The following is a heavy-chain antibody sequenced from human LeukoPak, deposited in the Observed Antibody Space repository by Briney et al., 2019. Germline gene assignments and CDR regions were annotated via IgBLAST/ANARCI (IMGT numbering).Heavy chain of an antibody. CDR2: IRSKPYGGTT. V-gene: IGHV3-49*04. CDR1: GFTFGDYV. CDR3: ARAPGYCSSTSCSPTHNWFDP. Sequence: PGGSLRLSCTASGFTFGDYVMSWVRQAPGKGLEWVGFIRSKPYGGTTEYAASVKGRFIISRDDSKTIAYLQMNSLKSEDTAVYYCARAPGYCSSTSCSPTHNWFDPCGQGTLVTVSS. D-gene: IGHD2-2*01. J-gene: IGHJ5*02.